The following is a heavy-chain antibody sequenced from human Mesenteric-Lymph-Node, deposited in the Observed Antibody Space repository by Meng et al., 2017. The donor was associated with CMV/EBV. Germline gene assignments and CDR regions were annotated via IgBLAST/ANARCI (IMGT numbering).Heavy chain of an antibody. J-gene: IGHJ4*02. CDR3: ARGGAVANKNDY. Sequence: CKASGYTFSGYYMNWVRQAPGQGLEWMGWINPNSAGTSFAQKFQGRVTMTRDTSITTFYMELSGLISDDTAVYYCARGGAVANKNDYWGQGTLVTVSS. V-gene: IGHV1-2*02. CDR2: INPNSAGT. CDR1: GYTFSGYY. D-gene: IGHD6-19*01.